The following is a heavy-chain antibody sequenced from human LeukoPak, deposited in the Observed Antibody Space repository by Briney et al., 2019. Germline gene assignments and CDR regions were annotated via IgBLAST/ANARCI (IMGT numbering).Heavy chain of an antibody. V-gene: IGHV4-30-4*02. Sequence: PSETLSLTCTVSGGSINSDDYWSWIRQPPGKGLEWIGHINNSGNKYYNPSLRSRVTISVDTSRNQFSLVLNSVTAADTAMYYCARDGYNYGGRLLDYWGQGTLVTVSS. J-gene: IGHJ4*02. CDR2: INNSGNK. D-gene: IGHD5-18*01. CDR1: GGSINSDDY. CDR3: ARDGYNYGGRLLDY.